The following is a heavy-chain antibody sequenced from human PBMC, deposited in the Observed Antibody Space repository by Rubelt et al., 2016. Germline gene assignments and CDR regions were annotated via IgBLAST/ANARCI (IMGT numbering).Heavy chain of an antibody. CDR3: ARVGIRYFRGP. CDR2: IYFSGTT. D-gene: IGHD3-9*01. CDR1: GDSINSYY. J-gene: IGHJ5*02. V-gene: IGHV4-59*12. Sequence: QVQLQESGPGLVKPSETLSLTCTVSGDSINSYYWSWIRQPPGKVLEWIGSIYFSGTTNYNQSLKSRVTISVDTSKNQFSLKLSSVTAADTAVYYGARVGIRYFRGPWGQGTLVTVSS.